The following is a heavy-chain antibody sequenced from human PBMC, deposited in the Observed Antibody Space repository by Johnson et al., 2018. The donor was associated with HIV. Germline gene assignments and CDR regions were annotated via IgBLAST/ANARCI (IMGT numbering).Heavy chain of an antibody. D-gene: IGHD1-26*01. CDR3: ARWGRWELCDAFDI. V-gene: IGHV3-66*01. J-gene: IGHJ3*02. CDR2: ISSGGST. CDR1: GFTVSSNY. Sequence: VQLVESGGGLVQPGGSLRPYCAASGFTVSSNYMSWVRQAPGKGLEWVSVISSGGSTYHAEPVKGRYTIFRDNSTNTLYLQMNSLRAEDTAAYYCARWGRWELCDAFDIWGQWTMVTVSS.